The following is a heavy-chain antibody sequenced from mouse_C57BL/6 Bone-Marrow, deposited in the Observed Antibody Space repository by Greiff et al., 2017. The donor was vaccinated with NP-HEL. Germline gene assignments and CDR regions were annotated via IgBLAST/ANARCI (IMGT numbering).Heavy chain of an antibody. V-gene: IGHV1-53*01. J-gene: IGHJ1*03. D-gene: IGHD1-1*01. CDR3: ATLYYGSSDWYFDV. CDR2: INPSNGGT. Sequence: QVHVKQPGTELVKPGASVKLSCKASGYTFTSYWMHWVKQRPGQGLEWIGNINPSNGGTNYNEKFKSKATLTVDKSSSTAYMQLSSLTSEDSAVYYCATLYYGSSDWYFDVWGTGTTVTVSS. CDR1: GYTFTSYW.